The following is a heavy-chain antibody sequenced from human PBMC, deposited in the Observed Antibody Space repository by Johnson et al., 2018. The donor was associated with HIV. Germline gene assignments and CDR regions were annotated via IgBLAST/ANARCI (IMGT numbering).Heavy chain of an antibody. Sequence: VQLVESGGAVVQPGGSLRLSCAVSGFNFDNYAMHWVRQVPGKGLEWVSLISWDGGNVYYADSVQGRFTISRDNAKNSLYLQMNSLSAEDTAVYYCARPTPGAFDIWGQGTMVTVSS. CDR3: ARPTPGAFDI. V-gene: IGHV3-43D*03. J-gene: IGHJ3*02. CDR2: ISWDGGNV. CDR1: GFNFDNYA.